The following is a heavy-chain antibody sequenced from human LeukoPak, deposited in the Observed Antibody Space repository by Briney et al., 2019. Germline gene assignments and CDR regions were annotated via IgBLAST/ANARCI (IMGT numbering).Heavy chain of an antibody. CDR2: ISSSGSTI. J-gene: IGHJ5*02. Sequence: PGGSLRLSCAASGFTFSDYYMSWIRQAPGKGLEWVSYISSSGSTIYYADSVKGRFTISRDNAKNSLYLQMDSLRAEDTAVYYCARVDRNYDFWREQNWFDPWGQGTLVTVSS. CDR1: GFTFSDYY. D-gene: IGHD3-3*01. CDR3: ARVDRNYDFWREQNWFDP. V-gene: IGHV3-11*01.